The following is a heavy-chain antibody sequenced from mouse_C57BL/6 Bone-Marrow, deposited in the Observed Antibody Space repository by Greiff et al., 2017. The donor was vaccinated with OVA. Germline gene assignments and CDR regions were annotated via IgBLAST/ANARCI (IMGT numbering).Heavy chain of an antibody. Sequence: VKLQQPGAELVMPGASVKLSCKASGYTFTSYWMHWVKQRPGQGLEWIGEIDPSDSYTNYNQKFKGKSTLTVDKSSSTAYMQLSSLTSEDSAVYYCARGGMLVEGYFDVWGTGTTVTVSS. J-gene: IGHJ1*03. V-gene: IGHV1-69*01. CDR3: ARGGMLVEGYFDV. CDR1: GYTFTSYW. D-gene: IGHD1-1*02. CDR2: IDPSDSYT.